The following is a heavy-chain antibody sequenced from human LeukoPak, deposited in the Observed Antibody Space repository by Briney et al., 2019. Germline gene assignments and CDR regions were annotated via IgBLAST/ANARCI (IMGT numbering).Heavy chain of an antibody. Sequence: SETLALTCTVSVGSISSGGYYWSWIRQPPGKGLEWIGYIYHSGSTYYNPSLKSRVTISVDRSKNQFSLKLSSVTAADTAVYYCARGRQDIVVVPAASLLDYWGQGTLVTVSS. CDR1: VGSISSGGYY. CDR3: ARGRQDIVVVPAASLLDY. V-gene: IGHV4-30-2*01. CDR2: IYHSGST. J-gene: IGHJ4*02. D-gene: IGHD2-2*01.